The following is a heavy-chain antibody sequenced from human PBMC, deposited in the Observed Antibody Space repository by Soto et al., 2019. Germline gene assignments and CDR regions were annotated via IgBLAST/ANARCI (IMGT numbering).Heavy chain of an antibody. CDR2: INHSGSA. Sequence: SETLSLTWDVYGGSFSGYIWTWIRQTPGKGLQWIGQINHSGSANYNPSLNSRVTISVDRSKNQFSLKLSSVTAADTAVYYCASQAYWGQGTLVTVSS. CDR3: ASQAY. CDR1: GGSFSGYI. J-gene: IGHJ4*02. V-gene: IGHV4-34*01.